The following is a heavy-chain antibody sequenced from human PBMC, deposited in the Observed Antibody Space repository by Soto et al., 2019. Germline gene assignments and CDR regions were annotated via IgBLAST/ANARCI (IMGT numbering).Heavy chain of an antibody. CDR2: ISSSSSYR. CDR1: GFTFSSYS. Sequence: PGGSLRLSCAASGFTFSSYSMNWVRQAPGKGLEWVSSISSSSSYRYYAESGKLLFSIARDKGRNSRYLHMNSLRPEDTAPYYCARDFMPLGDCSGGRCYNSAWGQGTLVTVSS. V-gene: IGHV3-21*01. D-gene: IGHD2-15*01. J-gene: IGHJ5*02. CDR3: ARDFMPLGDCSGGRCYNSA.